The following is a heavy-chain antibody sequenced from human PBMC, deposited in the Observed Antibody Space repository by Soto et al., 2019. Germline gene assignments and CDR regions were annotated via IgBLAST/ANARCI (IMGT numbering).Heavy chain of an antibody. CDR2: IYYSGST. Sequence: ASETLSLTCTVSGGSISSSSYYWGWIRQPPGKGLEWIGSIYYSGSTYYNPSLKSRVTISVDTSKNQFSLKLSSVTAADTAVYYCARLKKRLVLDYWGQGTLVTVSS. V-gene: IGHV4-39*01. CDR3: ARLKKRLVLDY. J-gene: IGHJ4*02. CDR1: GGSISSSSYY. D-gene: IGHD6-19*01.